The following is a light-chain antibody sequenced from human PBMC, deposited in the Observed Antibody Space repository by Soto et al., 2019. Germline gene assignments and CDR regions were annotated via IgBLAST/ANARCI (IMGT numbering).Light chain of an antibody. J-gene: IGKJ4*01. V-gene: IGKV3D-15*01. CDR1: QSVSSN. CDR2: GAS. CDR3: QQYNNWPLT. Sequence: EIVMTQSPATLSVSPGERATLSCSASQSVSSNLAWYQQKPGQAPRLLIYGASTRATGIPARFSGSGSGTEFTLTISSLQSDYFAVYYCQQYNNWPLTFGGGTKVEIK.